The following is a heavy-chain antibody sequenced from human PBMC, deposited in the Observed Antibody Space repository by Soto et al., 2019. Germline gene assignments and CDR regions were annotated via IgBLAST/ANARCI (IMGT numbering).Heavy chain of an antibody. Sequence: QITLKESGPTLVKPTQTLTLTCTFSGFSLSTSGVGVGWIRQPPGKALEWLALIYWDDDKRYSPSLKSRLTSTNDTSKNQVVLTMPNMDPVDTATYYCAPSDFWCGYPAFFDYWGQGTLVTVSS. CDR3: APSDFWCGYPAFFDY. CDR1: GFSLSTSGVG. CDR2: IYWDDDK. D-gene: IGHD3-3*01. V-gene: IGHV2-5*02. J-gene: IGHJ4*02.